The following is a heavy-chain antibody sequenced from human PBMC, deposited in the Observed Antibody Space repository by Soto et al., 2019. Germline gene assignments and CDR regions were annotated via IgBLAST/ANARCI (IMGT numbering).Heavy chain of an antibody. D-gene: IGHD3-22*01. CDR3: TTSGYYDSSGYYFDY. J-gene: IGHJ4*02. Sequence: EVQLVESGGGLVKPGGSLRLSCAASGFTFSNAWMSWVRQAPGKGLEWVGRIKSKTDGGTTDYAAPVKGRFTISRDDSKNTLYLQMNSLKTEVIAVYYCTTSGYYDSSGYYFDYWGQGTLVTVSS. CDR1: GFTFSNAW. CDR2: IKSKTDGGTT. V-gene: IGHV3-15*01.